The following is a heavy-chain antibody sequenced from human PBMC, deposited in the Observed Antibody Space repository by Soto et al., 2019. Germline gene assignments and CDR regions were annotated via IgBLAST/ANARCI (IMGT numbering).Heavy chain of an antibody. D-gene: IGHD6-19*01. J-gene: IGHJ6*02. Sequence: QVQLVESGGGVVQPGRSLRLSCAASGFTLSSYGMHWVRQAPGKGLEWVAVIWYDGSNKYYADSVKGRFTISRDNSKNTLYLQMNSLRAEDTAVYYCARLQLLVGGYSYGLDVWGQGTTVTVSS. V-gene: IGHV3-33*01. CDR1: GFTLSSYG. CDR2: IWYDGSNK. CDR3: ARLQLLVGGYSYGLDV.